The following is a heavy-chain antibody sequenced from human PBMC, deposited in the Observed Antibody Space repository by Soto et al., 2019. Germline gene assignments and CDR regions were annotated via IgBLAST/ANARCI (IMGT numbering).Heavy chain of an antibody. Sequence: QVQLVQSGAEVRKPGSSVKVSCKASGGTFSRHAISWVRQAPGQGLEWMGGIIPIFGTANHAQKFQGRVTIIADDSTRTVYMELSSLRSEETAMYYCARGWGYDSNDYYYAYWGQGTLVIVSS. CDR1: GGTFSRHA. CDR3: ARGWGYDSNDYYYAY. CDR2: IIPIFGTA. D-gene: IGHD3-22*01. J-gene: IGHJ4*02. V-gene: IGHV1-69*01.